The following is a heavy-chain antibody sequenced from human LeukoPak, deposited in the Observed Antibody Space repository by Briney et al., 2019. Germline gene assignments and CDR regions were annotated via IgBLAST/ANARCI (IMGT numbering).Heavy chain of an antibody. CDR3: TTDNRQRYYDFWSGYYGKGYYYYYGMDV. CDR2: IKSKTDGGTT. D-gene: IGHD3-3*01. Sequence: GGSLRLSCAASGFTFSNAWMSWVRQAPGKGLEGVGRIKSKTDGGTTDYAAPVKGRFTISRDDSKNTLYLQMNSLKTEDTAAYYCTTDNRQRYYDFWSGYYGKGYYYYYGMDVWGQGTTVTVSS. CDR1: GFTFSNAW. J-gene: IGHJ6*02. V-gene: IGHV3-15*01.